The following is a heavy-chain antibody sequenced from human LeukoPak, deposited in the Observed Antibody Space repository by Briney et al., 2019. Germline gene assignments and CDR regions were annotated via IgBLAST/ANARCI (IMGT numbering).Heavy chain of an antibody. V-gene: IGHV3-30-3*01. CDR3: ARETDGMDV. CDR1: GFTFSSYA. J-gene: IGHJ6*02. CDR2: ISYDGSDK. Sequence: GGSLRLSCAASGFTFSSYAMHWVRQAPGKGLEWVAVISYDGSDKYYADSVKGRFTISRDNSKTTLYVQVNSLRAEDTAVYYCARETDGMDVWGQGTTVTVSS.